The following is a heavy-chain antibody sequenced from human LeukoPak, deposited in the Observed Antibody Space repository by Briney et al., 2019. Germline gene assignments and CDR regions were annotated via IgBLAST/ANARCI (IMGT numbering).Heavy chain of an antibody. CDR1: GFKFNNYV. V-gene: IGHV3-23*01. CDR2: ISGSGGST. J-gene: IGHJ4*02. CDR3: ARGPNSDFWSGYSNYFDF. D-gene: IGHD3-3*01. Sequence: GGSLRLSCVASGFKFNNYVMNWVRQASGKGLEWVSGISGSGGSTHYAGSVKGRFTIFRDNSKNTLYLQMNNLGADDTAVYYCARGPNSDFWSGYSNYFDFWGQGTLVTVFS.